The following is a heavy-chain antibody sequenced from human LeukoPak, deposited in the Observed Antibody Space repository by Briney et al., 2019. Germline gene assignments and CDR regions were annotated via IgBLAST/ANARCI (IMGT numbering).Heavy chain of an antibody. CDR2: IYTSGST. V-gene: IGHV4-4*07. D-gene: IGHD4-17*01. CDR3: ARDLDTTVTMKGMDV. J-gene: IGHJ6*04. CDR1: GGSISSYY. Sequence: SETLSLTCTVSGGSISSYYWSWIRQPAGKGLEWIGRIYTSGSTNYNPSLKSRVSMSVDTSENQFSLRLTSVTAADTAVYYCARDLDTTVTMKGMDVWGKGTTVTVSS.